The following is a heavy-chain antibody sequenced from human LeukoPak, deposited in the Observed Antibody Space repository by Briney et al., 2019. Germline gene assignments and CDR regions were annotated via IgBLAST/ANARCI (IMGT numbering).Heavy chain of an antibody. V-gene: IGHV3-33*01. Sequence: GGSLRLSCAASGFTFSTYGMFWVRQAPGKGLEWVALIWYDGSNTYYADSVKGRFTISRDNSKNTLHLQMNSLRAEDTAVYYCARGIAVAAGNWFDPWGQGTLVTVSS. CDR2: IWYDGSNT. CDR1: GFTFSTYG. J-gene: IGHJ5*02. CDR3: ARGIAVAAGNWFDP. D-gene: IGHD2-21*01.